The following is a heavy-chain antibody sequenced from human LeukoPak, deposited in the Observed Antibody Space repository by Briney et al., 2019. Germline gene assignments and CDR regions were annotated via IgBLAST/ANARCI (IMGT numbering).Heavy chain of an antibody. CDR3: ARGLYDSSALGKDY. V-gene: IGHV4-34*01. Sequence: SETLSLTCAVYGGSFSGYYWSWIRQPPGKGLEWIGEINHSGSTNYNPSLKSRVTISVDTSKNQFSLKLSSVTAADTAVYYCARGLYDSSALGKDYWGQGTLVTVSS. CDR2: INHSGST. J-gene: IGHJ4*02. D-gene: IGHD3-22*01. CDR1: GGSFSGYY.